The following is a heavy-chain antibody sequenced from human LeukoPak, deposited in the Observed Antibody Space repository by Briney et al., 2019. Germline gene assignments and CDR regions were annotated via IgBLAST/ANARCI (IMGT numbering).Heavy chain of an antibody. V-gene: IGHV4-59*08. CDR3: ASPYYYDSSGYLN. D-gene: IGHD3-22*01. CDR1: GGSISSYY. Sequence: SETLSLTCTVSGGSISSYYWSWIRQPPGKGLECIGYIYYSGGTNYNPSLKSRVTISVDTSKNQFSLKLSSVTAADTAVYYCASPYYYDSSGYLNWGQGTLVTVSS. CDR2: IYYSGGT. J-gene: IGHJ4*02.